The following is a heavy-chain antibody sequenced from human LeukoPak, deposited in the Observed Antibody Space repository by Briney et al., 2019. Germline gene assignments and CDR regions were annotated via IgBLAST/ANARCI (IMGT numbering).Heavy chain of an antibody. J-gene: IGHJ6*02. D-gene: IGHD4-11*01. Sequence: GGSLSLSCAASGFRFSSHGMHWVRPAPGKGLEWVGVTWFDDSYQHYAGSVRGRFTTSRDNSKNTVYLQMNSLRAEDTAVYYCARETYSLADVWGQGTTVIVSS. V-gene: IGHV3-33*01. CDR2: TWFDDSYQ. CDR3: ARETYSLADV. CDR1: GFRFSSHG.